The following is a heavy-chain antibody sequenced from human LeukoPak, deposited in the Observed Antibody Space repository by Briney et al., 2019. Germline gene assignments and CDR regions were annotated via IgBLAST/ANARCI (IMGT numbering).Heavy chain of an antibody. D-gene: IGHD6-19*01. CDR2: INPSGGST. V-gene: IGHV1-46*01. J-gene: IGHJ2*01. CDR1: GYTFTSYY. CDR3: ATADSSGWKGQIYWYFDL. Sequence: ASVKVSCKASGYTFTSYYMHWVRQAPGQGLEWMGIINPSGGSTSYAQKFQGRVTMTEDTSTDTAYMELSSLRSEDTAVYYCATADSSGWKGQIYWYFDLWGRGTLVTVSS.